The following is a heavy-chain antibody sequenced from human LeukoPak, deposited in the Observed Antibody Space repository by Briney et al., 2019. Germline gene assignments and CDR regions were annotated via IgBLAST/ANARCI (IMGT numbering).Heavy chain of an antibody. V-gene: IGHV3-53*01. CDR2: IYTGGTT. J-gene: IGHJ4*02. CDR1: GFTVSSNY. Sequence: GGSLRLSCAASGFTVSSNYMSWVRQAPGKGLEWVSIIYTGGTTYYADSVKGRFTISRDNAKNSLYLQMNSLRAEDTAVYYCARTDYWGQGTLVTVSS. CDR3: ARTDY.